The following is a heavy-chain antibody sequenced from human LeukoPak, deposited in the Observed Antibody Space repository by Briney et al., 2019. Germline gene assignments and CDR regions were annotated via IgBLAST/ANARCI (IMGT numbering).Heavy chain of an antibody. J-gene: IGHJ4*02. CDR3: ASRPSPYYDILTGYYVVAYYFDY. D-gene: IGHD3-9*01. CDR1: GFTFSSYW. V-gene: IGHV3-7*01. Sequence: GGSLRLSCAASGFTFSSYWTSWVRQAPGKGLEWVANIKQDGSEKYYVDSVKGRFTISRDNAKNSLYLQMNSLRAEDTAVYYCASRPSPYYDILTGYYVVAYYFDYWGQGTLVTVSS. CDR2: IKQDGSEK.